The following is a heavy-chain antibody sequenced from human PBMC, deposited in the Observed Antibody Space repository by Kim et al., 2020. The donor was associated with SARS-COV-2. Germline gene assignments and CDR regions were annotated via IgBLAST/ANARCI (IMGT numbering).Heavy chain of an antibody. CDR2: TRDKANSYTT. CDR3: TRLVRDVATGDF. CDR1: GFIISDHY. V-gene: IGHV3-72*01. J-gene: IGHJ4*02. Sequence: GGSLRLSCAVSGFIISDHYMDWVRQAPGKGLEWVGRTRDKANSYTTEYAASVRGRFTISRDDSRHSVYLQMNSLKSEDTAVYYCTRLVRDVATGDFCGQG. D-gene: IGHD2-15*01.